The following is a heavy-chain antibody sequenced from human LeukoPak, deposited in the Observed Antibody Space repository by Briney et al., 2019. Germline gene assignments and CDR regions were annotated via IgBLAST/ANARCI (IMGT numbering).Heavy chain of an antibody. V-gene: IGHV4-34*01. CDR1: GGSFSGCY. CDR2: INHSGST. D-gene: IGHD2-15*01. Sequence: SETLSLTCAVYGGSFSGCYWSWIRQPPGKGLEWIGEINHSGSTNYNPSLKSRVTISVDTSKNQFPLKLSSVTAADTAVYYCARLYPRSRFDYWGQGTLVTVSS. CDR3: ARLYPRSRFDY. J-gene: IGHJ4*02.